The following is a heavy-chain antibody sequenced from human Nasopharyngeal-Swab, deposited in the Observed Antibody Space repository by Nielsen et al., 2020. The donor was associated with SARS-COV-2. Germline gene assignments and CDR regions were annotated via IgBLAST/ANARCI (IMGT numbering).Heavy chain of an antibody. Sequence: GESLKISCVASGFTFSSYSMHWVRQAPGGELEYVAAISPNGDGAYYGSSVKGRFTIPRDNSKNTLDLRMGTLSSDDMAVYYCARATLPSGAYYMDVWGKGTTVTVS. CDR2: ISPNGDGA. V-gene: IGHV3-64*01. CDR1: GFTFSSYS. J-gene: IGHJ6*03. CDR3: ARATLPSGAYYMDV. D-gene: IGHD6-25*01.